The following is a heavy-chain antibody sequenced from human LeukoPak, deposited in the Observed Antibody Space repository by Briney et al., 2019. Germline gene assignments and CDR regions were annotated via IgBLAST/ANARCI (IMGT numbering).Heavy chain of an antibody. CDR2: TYYSGST. CDR3: ARLTNVLLWFGELFHFDY. CDR1: GGSISSSSYY. Sequence: SETLSLTCTVSGGSISSSSYYWGWIRQPPGKGLEWIGSTYYSGSTYYNPSLKSRVTISVDTSKNQFSLKLSSVTAADTAVYYCARLTNVLLWFGELFHFDYWGQGTLVTVSS. J-gene: IGHJ4*02. V-gene: IGHV4-39*07. D-gene: IGHD3-10*01.